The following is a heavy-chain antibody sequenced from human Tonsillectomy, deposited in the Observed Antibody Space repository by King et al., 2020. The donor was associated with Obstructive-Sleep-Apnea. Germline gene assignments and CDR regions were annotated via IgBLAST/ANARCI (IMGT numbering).Heavy chain of an antibody. Sequence: QLQESGPGLVKPSENLSLTCTVSGDSISSVGYYWSWIRQHPGRGLEWIGYIYYSGSAHYNPSLKSRLTISLDTSETHFSLKLTSLTAADTAVYYCARGWDIVVRPAALDYWGQGTLVTVSS. CDR3: ARGWDIVVRPAALDY. V-gene: IGHV4-31*03. D-gene: IGHD2-2*01. CDR1: GDSISSVGYY. CDR2: IYYSGSA. J-gene: IGHJ4*02.